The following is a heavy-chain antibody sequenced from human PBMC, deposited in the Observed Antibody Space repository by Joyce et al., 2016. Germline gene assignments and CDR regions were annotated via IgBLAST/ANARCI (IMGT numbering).Heavy chain of an antibody. Sequence: QVHLQESGPGLVKPSETLSLTCTVSGDSVTSLFWNWIRQPPGKGLEWVAHISSTGSTKYNPSLKSRATISLDAPRNQFSLKLTSVTAADTAIYYCARDGGYYFDYWGQRTLVAVSS. V-gene: IGHV4-59*02. D-gene: IGHD3-16*01. CDR2: ISSTGST. CDR3: ARDGGYYFDY. J-gene: IGHJ4*02. CDR1: GDSVTSLF.